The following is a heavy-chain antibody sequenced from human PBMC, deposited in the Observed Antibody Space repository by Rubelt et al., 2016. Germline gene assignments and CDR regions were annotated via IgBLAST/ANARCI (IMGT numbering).Heavy chain of an antibody. CDR2: ININNGGT. Sequence: QVQLVQSGAEVKKPGASVRVSCEASGYTLTGYFIHWVRQAPGQGLEWMGWININNGGTNYAQKFQGRVTMTRDMSISTAYMELGRLRSDDTAVYYCRLSVAGFWGQGTLVTVSS. D-gene: IGHD6-19*01. CDR1: GYTLTGYF. CDR3: RLSVAGF. V-gene: IGHV1-2*02. J-gene: IGHJ4*02.